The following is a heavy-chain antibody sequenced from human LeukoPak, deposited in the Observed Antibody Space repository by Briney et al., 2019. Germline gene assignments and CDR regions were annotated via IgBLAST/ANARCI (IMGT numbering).Heavy chain of an antibody. V-gene: IGHV4-59*11. D-gene: IGHD1-26*01. CDR1: GGSLSSHY. CDR3: ARGSGRMLAFDI. Sequence: SETLSLTCTVSGGSLSSHYWSWIRQPPGKGLKWIGYIYYSGSTNYNPSLKSRVTISVDPSKNQFSLKLSSVTAADTAVYYCARGSGRMLAFDIWGQGTMVTVSS. CDR2: IYYSGST. J-gene: IGHJ3*02.